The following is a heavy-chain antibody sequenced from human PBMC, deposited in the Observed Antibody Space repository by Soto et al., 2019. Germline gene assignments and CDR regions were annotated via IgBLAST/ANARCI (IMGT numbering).Heavy chain of an antibody. D-gene: IGHD4-17*01. V-gene: IGHV3-23*01. J-gene: IGHJ4*02. Sequence: EVHLLESGGDLVQPGGSLRLSCEASGFTFSSYAMSWVRQAPGNGLEWVSGISVGGGSPYYADSVKGRFTISRDNSKNTLYLQMNSLRVEDTALYHCAKEPGADYGDYCDYWGQGTLVTVSS. CDR2: ISVGGGSP. CDR1: GFTFSSYA. CDR3: AKEPGADYGDYCDY.